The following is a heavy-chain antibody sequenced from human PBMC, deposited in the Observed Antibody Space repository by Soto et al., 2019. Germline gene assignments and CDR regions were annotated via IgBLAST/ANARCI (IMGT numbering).Heavy chain of an antibody. CDR1: GFIFGTYG. CDR2: ISGSGGST. V-gene: IGHV3-23*01. CDR3: AKEVGSSGWPFDY. J-gene: IGHJ4*02. D-gene: IGHD6-19*01. Sequence: GGSLRLSCAASGFIFGTYGMHWVRQAPGKGLEWVSAISGSGGSTYYADSVKGRFTISRDNSKNTLYLQMNSLRAEDTAVYYCAKEVGSSGWPFDYWGQGTLVTVSS.